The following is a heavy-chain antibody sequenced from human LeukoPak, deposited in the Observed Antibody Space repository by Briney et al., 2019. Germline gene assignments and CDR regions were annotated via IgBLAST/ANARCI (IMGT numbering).Heavy chain of an antibody. Sequence: SETLSLTCTVSGGSISSYYWSWIRQPPGKGLEWIGYIYYSGSTNYNPSLKSRVTISADTSKNQFSLKLSSVTAADTAVYYCARILNYYGSGSPYWFDPWGQGTLVTVSS. CDR3: ARILNYYGSGSPYWFDP. D-gene: IGHD3-10*01. V-gene: IGHV4-59*01. CDR1: GGSISSYY. CDR2: IYYSGST. J-gene: IGHJ5*02.